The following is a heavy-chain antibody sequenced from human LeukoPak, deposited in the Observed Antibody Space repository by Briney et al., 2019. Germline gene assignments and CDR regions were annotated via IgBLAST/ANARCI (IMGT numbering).Heavy chain of an antibody. Sequence: LGASVKVSCKVSGYTLTELSMHWVRQAPGKGLEWMGGFDPEDGETIYAQEFQGRVTMTEDTSTDTAYMELSSLRSEDTAVYYCATYIVVVTAIQYYFDYWGQGTLVTVSS. V-gene: IGHV1-24*01. D-gene: IGHD2-21*02. CDR1: GYTLTELS. CDR3: ATYIVVVTAIQYYFDY. CDR2: FDPEDGET. J-gene: IGHJ4*02.